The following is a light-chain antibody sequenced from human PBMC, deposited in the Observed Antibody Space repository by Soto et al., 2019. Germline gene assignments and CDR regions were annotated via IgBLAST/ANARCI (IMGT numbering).Light chain of an antibody. Sequence: DIQMTQSPSSLTASVGDRVTITCRASQSISSYLNWYQQKPGKAPKLLIYAASSLQSGVPSRFSGSGSGTDFTLTISSLQPEDFATYYCQQRQSYPLTFGGGAKVDI. V-gene: IGKV1-39*01. CDR1: QSISSY. J-gene: IGKJ4*01. CDR3: QQRQSYPLT. CDR2: AAS.